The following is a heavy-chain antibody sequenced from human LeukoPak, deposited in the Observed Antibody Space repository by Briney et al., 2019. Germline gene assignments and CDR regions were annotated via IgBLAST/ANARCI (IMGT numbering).Heavy chain of an antibody. J-gene: IGHJ2*01. V-gene: IGHV4-34*01. CDR3: ARAMKGYSSSWYVSGWYFDL. CDR2: INHSGST. Sequence: SETLSLTCAVYGGSFSGYYWSWIRQPPGKGLEWIGEINHSGSTNYNPSLKSRVTISVGTSKNQFSLKLSSVTAADTAVYYCARAMKGYSSSWYVSGWYFDLWGRGTLVTVSS. CDR1: GGSFSGYY. D-gene: IGHD6-13*01.